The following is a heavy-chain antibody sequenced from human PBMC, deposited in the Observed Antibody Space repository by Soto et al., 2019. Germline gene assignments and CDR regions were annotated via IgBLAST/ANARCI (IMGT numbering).Heavy chain of an antibody. CDR3: ARPREAGSVYYSLGALEI. CDR1: GYTFTSYA. Sequence: GASVKVSCKASGYTFTSYAMHWVRQAPGQRLEWMGWINAGNGNTKYSQKFQGRVTITRDTSASTAYMELSSLRSEDTAVFYCARPREAGSVYYSLGALEIWGKGTL. D-gene: IGHD3-22*01. V-gene: IGHV1-3*01. J-gene: IGHJ3*02. CDR2: INAGNGNT.